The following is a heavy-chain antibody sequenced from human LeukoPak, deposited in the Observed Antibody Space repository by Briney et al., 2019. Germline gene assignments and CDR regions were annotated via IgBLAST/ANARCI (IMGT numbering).Heavy chain of an antibody. V-gene: IGHV1-46*01. D-gene: IGHD4/OR15-4a*01. J-gene: IGHJ4*02. CDR1: GYTFTSHY. CDR3: ARGMVATIYYFDY. Sequence: ASVKVSCKTSGYTFTSHYMHWVRQAPGQRLEWMGAINPSGGSTNYAQKFQGRVTMTRDTSTSTVYMELSSLISDDTAVYYCARGMVATIYYFDYWGQGTLVTVSS. CDR2: INPSGGST.